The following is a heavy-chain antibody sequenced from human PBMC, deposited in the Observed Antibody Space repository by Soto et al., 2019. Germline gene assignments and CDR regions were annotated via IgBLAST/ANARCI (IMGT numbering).Heavy chain of an antibody. CDR1: GSSMSTYY. CDR2: IYSSGSA. V-gene: IGHV4-59*03. J-gene: IGHJ5*02. Sequence: SETLSLTCTASGSSMSTYYWNWIRQSPGKGLESIGYIYSSGSANYNPSLKGRVAISIDTSKQQISLNLTSVTAADTAVYYCAGVSGGCPPDSWGREPLVTVSS. CDR3: AGVSGGCPPDS. D-gene: IGHD3-10*01.